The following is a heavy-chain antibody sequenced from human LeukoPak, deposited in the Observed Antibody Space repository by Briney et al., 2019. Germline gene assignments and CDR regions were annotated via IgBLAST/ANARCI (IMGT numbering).Heavy chain of an antibody. CDR2: ISAYNGNT. CDR1: GYTFTSYY. V-gene: IGHV1-18*04. J-gene: IGHJ4*02. CDR3: ARDFESGWYDY. Sequence: ASVKVSCKASGYTFTSYYMHWVRQAPGQGLEWMGWISAYNGNTNYAQRLQGRVTMTTDTSTSTAYMELRSLRSDDTAVYYCARDFESGWYDYWGQGTLVTVSS. D-gene: IGHD6-19*01.